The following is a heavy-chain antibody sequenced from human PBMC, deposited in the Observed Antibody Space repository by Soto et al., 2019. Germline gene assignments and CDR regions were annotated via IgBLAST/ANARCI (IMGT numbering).Heavy chain of an antibody. CDR1: GCSIISGVYY. CDR2: IYYSGST. CDR3: ARESRHYDFWSGYSGFDY. D-gene: IGHD3-3*01. Sequence: SETLSLTCTVSGCSIISGVYYWSWIRQHPGKGLEWIGYIYYSGSTYYNPSLKSRVTISVDTSKNQFSLKLSSVTAADTAVYYCARESRHYDFWSGYSGFDYWGQGTLVTVSS. V-gene: IGHV4-31*03. J-gene: IGHJ4*02.